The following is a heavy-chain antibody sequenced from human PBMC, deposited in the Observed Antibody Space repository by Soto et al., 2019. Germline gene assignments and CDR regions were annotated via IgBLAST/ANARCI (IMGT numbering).Heavy chain of an antibody. D-gene: IGHD6-6*01. CDR1: GDSISSCY. Sequence: PAETLCLTCTVSGDSISSCYWGWIRQPPGKGLEWILYIHDSGSTNYNHSLKSRVTISVDTPKNQFSLKVNSMTAADTAVYYCARGGLAARKGRWFDXWGQGTLVTVSX. J-gene: IGHJ5*02. CDR3: ARGGLAARKGRWFDX. V-gene: IGHV4-59*01. CDR2: IHDSGST.